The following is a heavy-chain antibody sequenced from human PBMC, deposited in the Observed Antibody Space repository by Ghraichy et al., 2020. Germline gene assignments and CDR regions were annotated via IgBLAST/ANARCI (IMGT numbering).Heavy chain of an antibody. CDR2: IYSGGST. CDR3: ARERIVGSTEIRSVGAFAL. CDR1: GFTVSINY. D-gene: IGHD1-26*01. Sequence: GGSLRLSCAASGFTVSINYMSWVRQAPGKGLEWVSVIYSGGSTYYADSVKGRFTTSRDNSENTLYLQMNSLRAEDTAVYYCARERIVGSTEIRSVGAFALWGHGTMVTVSS. V-gene: IGHV3-53*01. J-gene: IGHJ3*01.